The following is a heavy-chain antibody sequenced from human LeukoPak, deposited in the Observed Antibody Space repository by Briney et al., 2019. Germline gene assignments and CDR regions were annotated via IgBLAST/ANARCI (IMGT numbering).Heavy chain of an antibody. D-gene: IGHD6-6*01. CDR1: GVTSNY. CDR3: AGGGEAARSLAY. Sequence: GGSLRLSCAASGVTSNYMTWVRQAPGKGLEWVSVIYNGGTTYYADSVKGRFTVSRDNSKSTLFVYLQMNSLRTDDTALYYCAGGGEAARSLAYWGQGALVTVSS. CDR2: IYNGGTT. J-gene: IGHJ4*02. V-gene: IGHV3-66*02.